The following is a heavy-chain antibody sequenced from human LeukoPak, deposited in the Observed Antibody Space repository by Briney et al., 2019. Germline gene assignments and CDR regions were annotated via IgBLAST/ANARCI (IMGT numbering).Heavy chain of an antibody. J-gene: IGHJ4*02. V-gene: IGHV3-23*01. CDR2: ISASGRST. D-gene: IGHD3-10*01. Sequence: GGSLRLSCAASGFAFSSYAMNWVCQAPGKGLEWVSGISASGRSTDYADSVKGRFTISRDNSKNTLYLQMNSLRAEDTAVYYCAKEPRLNYYGSGSFDYWGQGTLVTVSS. CDR1: GFAFSSYA. CDR3: AKEPRLNYYGSGSFDY.